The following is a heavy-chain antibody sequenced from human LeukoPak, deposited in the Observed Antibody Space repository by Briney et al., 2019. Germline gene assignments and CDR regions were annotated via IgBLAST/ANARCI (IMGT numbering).Heavy chain of an antibody. Sequence: GGSLRLSCAASGFTFSSYWMHWVRQAPGKGLVWVSRINSDGSSTNYADSVKGRFTISRGNAENTLYLQMNSLRDEDTAVYYCARKAAGLTFDYWGQGTLVTVSS. CDR3: ARKAAGLTFDY. V-gene: IGHV3-74*01. CDR2: INSDGSST. J-gene: IGHJ4*02. CDR1: GFTFSSYW. D-gene: IGHD6-13*01.